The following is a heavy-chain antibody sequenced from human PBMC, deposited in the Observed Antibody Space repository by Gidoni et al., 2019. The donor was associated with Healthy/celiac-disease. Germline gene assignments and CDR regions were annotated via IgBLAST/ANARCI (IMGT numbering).Heavy chain of an antibody. Sequence: QVQLVASGGGVVQPGRSLRLPCAASGFPFSSYGMHWVRQAPGKGLEWVAVIWYDGSNKYYADSVKGRFTISRDNSKNTLYLQMNSLRAEDTAVYYCAREGYCSSTSCFHFDYWGQGTLVTVSS. D-gene: IGHD2-2*01. CDR3: AREGYCSSTSCFHFDY. J-gene: IGHJ4*02. V-gene: IGHV3-33*01. CDR1: GFPFSSYG. CDR2: IWYDGSNK.